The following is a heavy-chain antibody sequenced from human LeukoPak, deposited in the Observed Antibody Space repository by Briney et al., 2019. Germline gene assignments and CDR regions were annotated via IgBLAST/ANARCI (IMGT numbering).Heavy chain of an antibody. V-gene: IGHV1-69*04. D-gene: IGHD4-4*01. J-gene: IGHJ4*02. Sequence: SVKVSCKASGGTFSSYAISWVRQAPGQGLEWMGRIIPILGIANYAQKFQGRVTITADKSTSTAYMELSSLRSEDTAVCYCARVLRNGKLYYFDYWGQGTLVTVSS. CDR1: GGTFSSYA. CDR3: ARVLRNGKLYYFDY. CDR2: IIPILGIA.